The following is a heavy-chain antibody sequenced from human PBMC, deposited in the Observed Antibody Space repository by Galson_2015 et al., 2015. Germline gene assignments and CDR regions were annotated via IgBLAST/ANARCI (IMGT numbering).Heavy chain of an antibody. D-gene: IGHD4/OR15-4a*01. CDR2: VYSGGST. J-gene: IGHJ5*01. CDR3: VRDGQLTPTT. V-gene: IGHV3-53*01. Sequence: SLSCAASGFIVSRYYLSWVRPAPGTGLEWVSVVYSGGSTDYADSVKGRFTMSRDNYKNTLYLQVNTLRAEDTAVYYCVRDGQLTPTTWGQGTLVTVSS. CDR1: GFIVSRYY.